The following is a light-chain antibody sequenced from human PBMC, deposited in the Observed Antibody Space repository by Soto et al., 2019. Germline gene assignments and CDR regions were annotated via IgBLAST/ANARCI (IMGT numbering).Light chain of an antibody. CDR1: KLGDKY. Sequence: SYEGTDSPCVCVSPGHTAGITCSGDKLGDKYACWYQQKPGQSPVLVIYQDSKRPSGIPERFSGSNSGNTATLTISGTQAMDQADYYCQAWDSSTYVFGTGTQV. CDR2: QDS. V-gene: IGLV3-1*01. J-gene: IGLJ1*01. CDR3: QAWDSSTYV.